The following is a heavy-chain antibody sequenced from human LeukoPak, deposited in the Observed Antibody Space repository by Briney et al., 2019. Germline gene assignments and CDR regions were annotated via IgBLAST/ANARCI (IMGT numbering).Heavy chain of an antibody. Sequence: SETLSLTCAVYGGSFSGYYWSWIRQPPGKGLEWIGEINHSGSTNYNPSLKSRLTISVDTSKNQFSLKLSSVTAADTAVYYCARTREKGGYYYHNAFDIWGQGTMVTVSS. V-gene: IGHV4-34*01. J-gene: IGHJ3*02. CDR2: INHSGST. CDR3: ARTREKGGYYYHNAFDI. D-gene: IGHD3-22*01. CDR1: GGSFSGYY.